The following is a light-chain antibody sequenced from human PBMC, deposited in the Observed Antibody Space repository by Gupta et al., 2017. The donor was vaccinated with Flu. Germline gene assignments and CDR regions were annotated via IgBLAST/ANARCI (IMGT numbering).Light chain of an antibody. CDR3: AAWDDSRNGFQV. Sequence: QSMLTHPPSASASPGQSVTISCSGSSSNVGSNLVYWYQQLPGLAPNLLLFRNTKRASRVPDRFSGYKSGTSASLAISXLXPEDEGXYYCAAWDDSRNGFQVFGGGTQLTVL. V-gene: IGLV1-47*01. CDR1: SSNVGSNL. J-gene: IGLJ2*01. CDR2: RNT.